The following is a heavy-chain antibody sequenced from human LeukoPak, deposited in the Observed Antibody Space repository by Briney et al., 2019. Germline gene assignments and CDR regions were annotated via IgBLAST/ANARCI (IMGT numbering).Heavy chain of an antibody. V-gene: IGHV4-61*02. CDR3: ARLSRFLEWGGVDP. D-gene: IGHD3-3*01. CDR2: IYSSGST. CDR1: GVSISSGTYY. J-gene: IGHJ5*02. Sequence: SQTLSLTCTVSGVSISSGTYYWTWIRQPAGKGLEWIGRIYSSGSTNYNPSLKSRVTISIDTSKNQFSLKLSSVTAADTAVYYCARLSRFLEWGGVDPWGQGTLVTVSS.